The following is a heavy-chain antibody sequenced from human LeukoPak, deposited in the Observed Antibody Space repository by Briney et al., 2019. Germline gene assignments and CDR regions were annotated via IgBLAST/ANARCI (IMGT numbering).Heavy chain of an antibody. J-gene: IGHJ4*02. Sequence: GGSLRLSCAASGFTFYDYAMHWVRQAPGMGLEWVSLISGDSDYTYYADSVKGRFTISRDNSKNSLYPQMNTLRTEDNALYYCAKGHGSRTGDFEYWGQGTLVTVSS. CDR3: AKGHGSRTGDFEY. CDR2: ISGDSDYT. V-gene: IGHV3-43*02. D-gene: IGHD3-10*01. CDR1: GFTFYDYA.